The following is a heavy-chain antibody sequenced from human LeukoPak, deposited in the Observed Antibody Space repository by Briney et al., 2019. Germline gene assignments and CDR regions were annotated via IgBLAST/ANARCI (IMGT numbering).Heavy chain of an antibody. CDR2: NNHSGST. V-gene: IGHV4-34*01. CDR1: GGSFSGYY. D-gene: IGHD3-22*01. CDR3: ARLRDYDSSGYYYDY. J-gene: IGHJ4*02. Sequence: PSETLSLTCAVYGGSFSGYYWSWIRQPPGKGLEWSGENNHSGSTNYNPPLKSRVTISVDTSKNQLSLELSSVTAADPAVYYCARLRDYDSSGYYYDYWGQGTLVTVPS.